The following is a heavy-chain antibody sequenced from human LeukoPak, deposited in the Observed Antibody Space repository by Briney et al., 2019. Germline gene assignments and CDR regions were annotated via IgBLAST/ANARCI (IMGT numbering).Heavy chain of an antibody. CDR2: ISSSSSTI. V-gene: IGHV3-48*01. J-gene: IGHJ6*03. Sequence: PGGSLRLSCAASGFTFSSYSMNWVRQAPGKGLEWVSYISSSSSTIYYADSVKGRFTISRDNAKNSLYLQMNSLRAEDTAVYYCASQGDGVCYFCYYYYMDVWGKGTTVTVSS. CDR1: GFTFSSYS. CDR3: ASQGDGVCYFCYYYYMDV. D-gene: IGHD2-8*01.